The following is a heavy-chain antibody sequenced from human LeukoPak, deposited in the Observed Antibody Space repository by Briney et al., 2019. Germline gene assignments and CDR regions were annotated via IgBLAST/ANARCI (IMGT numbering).Heavy chain of an antibody. CDR2: INHSGST. CDR1: GGSFSGYY. Sequence: SETLSLTCAVYGGSFSGYYWSWIRQPPGKGLEWIGEINHSGSTNYKPSLKSRVTISVDTSKNQFSLKLSSVTAADTAVYYCARGPPHIAAAANYFDYWGQGTLVTVSS. J-gene: IGHJ4*02. V-gene: IGHV4-34*01. CDR3: ARGPPHIAAAANYFDY. D-gene: IGHD6-13*01.